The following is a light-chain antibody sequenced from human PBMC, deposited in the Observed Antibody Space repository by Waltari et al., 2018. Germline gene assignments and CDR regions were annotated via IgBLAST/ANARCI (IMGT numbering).Light chain of an antibody. V-gene: IGLV1-40*01. Sequence: QSVLTQPPSVSGAPGQRVTISCTGSGSNLGAGYGLHWYQQLPGKAPKLLIDGTSTRPLGVPDRYFGSQSGTSASLAITGLQAEDEADYYCQSYDTSLSVVFGGGTKLTVL. CDR1: GSNLGAGYG. CDR2: GTS. J-gene: IGLJ2*01. CDR3: QSYDTSLSVV.